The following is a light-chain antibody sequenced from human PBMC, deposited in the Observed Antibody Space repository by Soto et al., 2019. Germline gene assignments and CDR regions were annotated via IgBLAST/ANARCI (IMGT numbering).Light chain of an antibody. CDR1: NLGSKS. CDR3: QVWDSSSDHYV. V-gene: IGLV3-21*02. J-gene: IGLJ1*01. CDR2: DDS. Sequence: SYELTQPPSVSVAPGQTARITCGGNNLGSKSVHWYQQKPGQAPVLVVYDDSDRPSGIPERFSGSNSGNTATLTISRVGAGDEADYYCQVWDSSSDHYVFGTGTKLTAL.